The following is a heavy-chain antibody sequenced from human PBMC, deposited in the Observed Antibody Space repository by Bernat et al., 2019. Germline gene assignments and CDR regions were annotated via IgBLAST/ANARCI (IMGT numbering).Heavy chain of an antibody. J-gene: IGHJ4*02. CDR2: INPNSGGT. V-gene: IGHV1-2*04. D-gene: IGHD2-15*01. CDR3: ARGYCSGGSCYLFDY. CDR1: GYTFTGYY. Sequence: QVQLVQSGAEVKKPGASVKVSCKASGYTFTGYYMHWVRQAPGQGLEWMGWINPNSGGTNYAQKFQGWVTMTRDTSISTAYMELSRLRSDDTAVYYCARGYCSGGSCYLFDYWGQGTLVTVSS.